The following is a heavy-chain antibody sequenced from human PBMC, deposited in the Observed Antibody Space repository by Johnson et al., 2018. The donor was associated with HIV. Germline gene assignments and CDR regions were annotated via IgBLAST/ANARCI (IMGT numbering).Heavy chain of an antibody. CDR1: GFTFSSYA. D-gene: IGHD1-1*01. Sequence: VQLVESGGGVVQPGRSLRLSCAASGFTFSSYAMHWVRQAPGKGLEWVANIKQDGSEKYYVDSVKGRFTISRDNAKNSLYLQMNSLRADDTAVYYCARSRNYACDIWGQGTMVTVSS. J-gene: IGHJ3*02. CDR3: ARSRNYACDI. V-gene: IGHV3-7*01. CDR2: IKQDGSEK.